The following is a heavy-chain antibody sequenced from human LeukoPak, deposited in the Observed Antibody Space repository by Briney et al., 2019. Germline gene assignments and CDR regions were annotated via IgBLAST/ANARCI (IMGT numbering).Heavy chain of an antibody. CDR1: GGTFSSYA. J-gene: IGHJ1*01. CDR3: ARDLNYYDSSGSPGFQH. D-gene: IGHD3-22*01. CDR2: IIPIFGTA. V-gene: IGHV1-69*13. Sequence: SVKVSCKASGGTFSSYAISWVRQAPGQGLEWMGGIIPIFGTANYAQKFQGRVTITADESTSTAYMELSSLRSEDTAVYYCARDLNYYDSSGSPGFQHWGQGTLVTVSS.